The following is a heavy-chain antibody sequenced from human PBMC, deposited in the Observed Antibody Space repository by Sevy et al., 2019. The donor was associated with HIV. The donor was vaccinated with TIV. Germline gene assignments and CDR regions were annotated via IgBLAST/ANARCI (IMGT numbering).Heavy chain of an antibody. Sequence: GGSLRLSCAASGFSFMNFGMHWVRQAPGKGLEWLALISFDGDTKYYGDSVKGRFTISRDNSKNTLYLQMNSLRVEDTAVYYCAKRGGHDTSGYVSYYYYCMDVWGQGTTVTVSS. D-gene: IGHD3-22*01. J-gene: IGHJ6*02. V-gene: IGHV3-30*18. CDR1: GFSFMNFG. CDR2: ISFDGDTK. CDR3: AKRGGHDTSGYVSYYYYCMDV.